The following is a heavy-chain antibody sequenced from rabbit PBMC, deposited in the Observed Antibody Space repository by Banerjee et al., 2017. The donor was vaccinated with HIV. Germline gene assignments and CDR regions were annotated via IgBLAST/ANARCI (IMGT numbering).Heavy chain of an antibody. Sequence: QEQLVESGGGLVKPGTSLTLTCKASGFSFSDKAVMCWVRQAPGKGLEWIACINAITGRAVYASWAKGRFTFSRSTSLNTVTLQMTSLTAADTATYFCARAHDISIYYYDLWGQGTLVTVS. V-gene: IGHV1S47*01. CDR3: ARAHDISIYYYDL. CDR1: GFSFSDKA. D-gene: IGHD1-1*01. CDR2: INAITGRA. J-gene: IGHJ4*01.